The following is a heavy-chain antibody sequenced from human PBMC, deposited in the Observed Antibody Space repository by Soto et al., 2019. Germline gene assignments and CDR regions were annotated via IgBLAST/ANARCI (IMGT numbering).Heavy chain of an antibody. D-gene: IGHD3-9*01. CDR1: GGSFSGYY. Sequence: QVQLQQWGAGPLRPLETLSLTCGVSGGSFSGYYWAWIRQSPAKGLEWIGEINDRGSINYNPSLKSRVSISVDTSNNHYSLNLRSVTAADTAVYYCARESPDILTGPPWVWYFDLWGRGTLVTVSS. J-gene: IGHJ2*01. CDR2: INDRGSI. V-gene: IGHV4-34*01. CDR3: ARESPDILTGPPWVWYFDL.